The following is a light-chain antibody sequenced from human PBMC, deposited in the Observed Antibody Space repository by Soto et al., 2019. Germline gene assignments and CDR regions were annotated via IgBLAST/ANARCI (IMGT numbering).Light chain of an antibody. Sequence: QSALTQPASVSGSPEQSITISCTGTSSDVGGYNYVSWYQQHPGKAPKLMIYDVTNRPSGVSNRFSGSKSGNTASLTISGLQAEDEADYYCSSYTSSNTVIFGGGTKVTVL. CDR1: SSDVGGYNY. J-gene: IGLJ2*01. CDR2: DVT. CDR3: SSYTSSNTVI. V-gene: IGLV2-14*01.